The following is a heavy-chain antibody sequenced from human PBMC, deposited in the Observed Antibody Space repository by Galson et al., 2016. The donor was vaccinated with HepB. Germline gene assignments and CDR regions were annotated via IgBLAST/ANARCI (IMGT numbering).Heavy chain of an antibody. D-gene: IGHD4-17*01. CDR3: ASSLDYVTGSDF. J-gene: IGHJ4*02. Sequence: SETLSFTCTVSGGSVNSGSYYWNWIRQSPGKGLEWIGYFYHSGGTTYNPSLKSRVTISVDTSMNQFSLNLTSVTAADTAVYYCASSLDYVTGSDFWGQGTLVTVSS. V-gene: IGHV4-61*01. CDR2: FYHSGGT. CDR1: GGSVNSGSYY.